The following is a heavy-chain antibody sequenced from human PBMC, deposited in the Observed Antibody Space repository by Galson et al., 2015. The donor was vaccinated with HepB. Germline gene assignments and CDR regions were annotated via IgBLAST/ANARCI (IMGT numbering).Heavy chain of an antibody. CDR2: VNGIGSST. V-gene: IGHV3-23*01. CDR3: AKDLYCSGGSCYHDAFDI. CDR1: GFTFSSYA. Sequence: SLRLSCAASGFTFSSYAMSWVRQAPGKGLEWVPAVNGIGSSTYYADFVKARFTISRDNSKNTVFPQMNSLRAEDTAVYYCAKDLYCSGGSCYHDAFDIWGQGTIVTVSS. D-gene: IGHD2-15*01. J-gene: IGHJ3*02.